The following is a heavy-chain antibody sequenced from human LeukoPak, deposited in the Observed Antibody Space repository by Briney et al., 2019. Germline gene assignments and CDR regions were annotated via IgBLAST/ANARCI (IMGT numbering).Heavy chain of an antibody. Sequence: TLSLTCAVSGVSISRGGYSWSWIRQPPGEGLEWIGYIYHSGSTNYNPSLKSRLTISVDTSNNQFSLRLSSVTAADTAVYYCARDRRSSVWLLGDNWFDPWGQGTLVTVSS. J-gene: IGHJ5*02. CDR2: IYHSGST. CDR3: ARDRRSSVWLLGDNWFDP. V-gene: IGHV4-30-4*07. CDR1: GVSISRGGYS. D-gene: IGHD6-19*01.